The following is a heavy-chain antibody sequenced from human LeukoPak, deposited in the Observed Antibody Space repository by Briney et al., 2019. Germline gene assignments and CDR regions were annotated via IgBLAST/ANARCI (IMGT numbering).Heavy chain of an antibody. D-gene: IGHD3-16*01. CDR3: ASSLGGGYFDY. CDR1: GGSISSYY. J-gene: IGHJ4*02. Sequence: SETLSLTCTVSGGSISSYYWSWIRQPPGKGLEWIGYIYYSGSTNYNPSLKSRDTISVDTSKNQFSLKLSSVTAADTAVYYCASSLGGGYFDYWGQGSLVTVSS. V-gene: IGHV4-59*01. CDR2: IYYSGST.